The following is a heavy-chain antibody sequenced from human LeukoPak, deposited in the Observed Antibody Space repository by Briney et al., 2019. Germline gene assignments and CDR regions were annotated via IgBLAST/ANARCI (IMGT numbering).Heavy chain of an antibody. CDR2: VYPGDSDT. CDR1: GYSFTSYW. V-gene: IGHV5-51*01. J-gene: IGHJ5*02. CDR3: ARGEYSSSWYYSVGFDP. Sequence: GESLKISCKGSGYSFTSYWIAWVRQMPGKGLEWMGIVYPGDSDTRYRSSFQGQVTISADKSTSTAYLQWSSLKASDTAMYYCARGEYSSSWYYSVGFDPWGQGTLVTVSS. D-gene: IGHD6-13*01.